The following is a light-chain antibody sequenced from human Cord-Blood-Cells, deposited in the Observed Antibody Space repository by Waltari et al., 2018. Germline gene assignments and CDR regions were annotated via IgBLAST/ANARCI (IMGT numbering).Light chain of an antibody. CDR1: QSVSSY. V-gene: IGKV3-11*01. Sequence: EIVLTQSPATLSLSPGERATLPCRASQSVSSYLAWYQQKHGQAPRLLIYDASNRATGIPARFSGSGSGTDFTLTISSLEPEDFAVYYCQQRSNWLTFGGGTKVEIK. CDR2: DAS. J-gene: IGKJ4*01. CDR3: QQRSNWLT.